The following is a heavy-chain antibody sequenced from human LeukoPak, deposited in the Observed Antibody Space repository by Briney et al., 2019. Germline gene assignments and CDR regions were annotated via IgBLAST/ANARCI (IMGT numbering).Heavy chain of an antibody. CDR2: ISGSGGST. CDR3: AKDRDPWGSGSYPTPLDYGMDV. Sequence: QPGGSLRLSCAASGFTFSSYAMSWVRQAPGKGLEWVSAISGSGGSTYYADSVKGRFTISRDNSKNTLYLQMNSLRAEDTAVYYCAKDRDPWGSGSYPTPLDYGMDVWGQGTTVTVSS. CDR1: GFTFSSYA. J-gene: IGHJ6*02. D-gene: IGHD3-10*01. V-gene: IGHV3-23*01.